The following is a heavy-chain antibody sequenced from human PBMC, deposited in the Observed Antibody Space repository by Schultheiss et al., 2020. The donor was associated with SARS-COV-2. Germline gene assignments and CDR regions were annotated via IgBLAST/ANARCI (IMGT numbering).Heavy chain of an antibody. V-gene: IGHV4-4*02. CDR1: GGSISSSNW. J-gene: IGHJ6*02. CDR2: IYHSGST. CDR3: ARDSLLLWFREFLEGMDV. Sequence: SETLSLTCAVSGGSISSSNWWSWVRQPPGKGLEWIGYIYHSGSTYYNPSLKSRVTISVDRSKNQFSLKLSSVTAADTAVYYCARDSLLLWFREFLEGMDVWGQGTTVTVSS. D-gene: IGHD3-10*01.